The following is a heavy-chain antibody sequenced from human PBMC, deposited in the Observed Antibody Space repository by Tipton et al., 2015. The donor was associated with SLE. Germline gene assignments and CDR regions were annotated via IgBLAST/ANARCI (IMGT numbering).Heavy chain of an antibody. CDR3: ARHRSIVGATGTFDL. J-gene: IGHJ3*01. CDR2: IYYTGST. V-gene: IGHV4-59*08. D-gene: IGHD1-26*01. CDR1: GGSISRYY. Sequence: LRLSCSVSGGSISRYYWSWIRQPPGQGLEWIGYIYYTGSTIYSPSLRSRVTISLDTSKNQLSLRLTSVTAADTAVYYCARHRSIVGATGTFDLWGQGTMVTVSS.